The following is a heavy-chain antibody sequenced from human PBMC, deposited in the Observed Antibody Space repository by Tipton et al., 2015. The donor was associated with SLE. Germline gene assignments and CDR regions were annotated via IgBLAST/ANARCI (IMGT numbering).Heavy chain of an antibody. V-gene: IGHV3-21*01. CDR2: IGSGGSYI. Sequence: SLRLSCTGSGLVFSDYTMNWVRPAHGKGLEWVSSIGSGGSYIYDEDSVKGRFTISRDNAKNSLYLQMNSLRVVYTAVYHCTRGVAEPFDYRSQGTLVTVSS. J-gene: IGHJ4*02. D-gene: IGHD2-15*01. CDR3: TRGVAEPFDY. CDR1: GLVFSDYT.